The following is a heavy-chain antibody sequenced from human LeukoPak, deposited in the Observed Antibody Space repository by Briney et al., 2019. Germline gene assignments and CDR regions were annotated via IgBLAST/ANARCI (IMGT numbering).Heavy chain of an antibody. V-gene: IGHV4-34*01. CDR3: ARGVWYCSSTSCYTRNYYYGMDV. CDR2: INHTGSI. Sequence: SETLSLTCAVYGGSFSGYYWSWIRQPPGKGLGWIGEINHTGSINYNPSLKSRVTISVDTSKNQFSLKLTSVTAADTAVYYCARGVWYCSSTSCYTRNYYYGMDVWGQGTTVTVSS. CDR1: GGSFSGYY. D-gene: IGHD2-2*02. J-gene: IGHJ6*02.